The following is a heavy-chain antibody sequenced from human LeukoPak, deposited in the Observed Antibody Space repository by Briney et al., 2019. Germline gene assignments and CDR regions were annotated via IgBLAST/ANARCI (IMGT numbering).Heavy chain of an antibody. D-gene: IGHD1-7*01. J-gene: IGHJ6*03. CDR3: AITGDTGGPNYNYYNYMVV. CDR2: ISSSSSYI. V-gene: IGHV3-21*01. Sequence: GGSLRLSCAASGFTSDNYWMNWVRQAPGKGLEWVSSISSSSSYIYYADSVKGRFTISRGNPKNSLYLQMNSLIAEDTAVYYCAITGDTGGPNYNYYNYMVVWGKRTTVTVSS. CDR1: GFTSDNYW.